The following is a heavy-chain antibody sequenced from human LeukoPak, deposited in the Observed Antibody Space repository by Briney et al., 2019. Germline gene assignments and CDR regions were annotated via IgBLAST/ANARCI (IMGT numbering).Heavy chain of an antibody. CDR1: GGSFSGYY. V-gene: IGHV4-34*01. CDR2: INHSGGT. CDR3: ARGSGPLYSSSWSPTYYYYGMDV. Sequence: SETLSLTCAVYGGSFSGYYWSWIRQPPGKGLEWIGEINHSGGTNYNPSLKSRVTISVDTSKNQFSLKLSSVTAADTAVYYCARGSGPLYSSSWSPTYYYYGMDVWGQGTTVTVSS. D-gene: IGHD6-13*01. J-gene: IGHJ6*02.